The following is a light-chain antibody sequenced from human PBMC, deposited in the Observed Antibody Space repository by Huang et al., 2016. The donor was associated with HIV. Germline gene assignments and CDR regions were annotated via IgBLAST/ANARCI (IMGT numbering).Light chain of an antibody. CDR1: QDVGSH. J-gene: IGKJ5*01. CDR2: DVS. V-gene: IGKV3-11*01. Sequence: EIVVTQSPATVSLSQGERATLSCWASQDVGSHLAWYQQKPGQPPTLLLDDVSNRAPGIPARFSARGSGNYFTLTVSSLEPEDFAVYYCQQRRGWPPTFGQGTRLEMK. CDR3: QQRRGWPPT.